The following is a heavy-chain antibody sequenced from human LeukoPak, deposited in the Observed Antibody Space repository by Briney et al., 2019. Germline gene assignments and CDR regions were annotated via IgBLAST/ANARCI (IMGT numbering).Heavy chain of an antibody. CDR3: ARATGRDYGDFDY. V-gene: IGHV1-18*01. J-gene: IGHJ4*02. CDR1: GYTFTSYG. CDR2: ITPYNGNT. D-gene: IGHD4-17*01. Sequence: AASVKVSCKATGYTFTSYGISWVRQAPGQGLEWMGWITPYNGNTNYAQKVQGRVTMTTDTSTSTAYMELRSLRSDDTAVYYCARATGRDYGDFDYWGQGTLVTVSS.